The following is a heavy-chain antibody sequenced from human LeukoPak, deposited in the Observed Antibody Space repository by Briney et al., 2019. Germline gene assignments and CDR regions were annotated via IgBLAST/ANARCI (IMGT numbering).Heavy chain of an antibody. D-gene: IGHD3-3*01. V-gene: IGHV4-28*01. CDR1: GYSISSSNW. J-gene: IGHJ5*02. Sequence: KASETLSLTCAVSGYSISSSNWWGWIRQPPGKGLEWIEYIYYSGSTYYNPSLKSRVTMSVDTSKNQLSLKLSSVTAVDTAVYYCARGYDFFDPWGQGTLVTVSS. CDR3: ARGYDFFDP. CDR2: IYYSGST.